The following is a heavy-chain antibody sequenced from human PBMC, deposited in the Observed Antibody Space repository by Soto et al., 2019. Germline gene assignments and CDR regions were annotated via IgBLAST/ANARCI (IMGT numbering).Heavy chain of an antibody. CDR2: IRTAPYGGTT. V-gene: IGHV3-49*03. CDR1: GFTLSDYP. J-gene: IGHJ3*02. CDR3: TRAIRLSGDAFDI. Sequence: GGSLGLSCIASGFTLSDYPMSWFRQAPGKGLEWVAYIRTAPYGGTTEYAASVKDRFIISRDDSESIASLQMYSLKTEDTAMYYCTRAIRLSGDAFDIWGQGTMVTVSS. D-gene: IGHD3-3*01.